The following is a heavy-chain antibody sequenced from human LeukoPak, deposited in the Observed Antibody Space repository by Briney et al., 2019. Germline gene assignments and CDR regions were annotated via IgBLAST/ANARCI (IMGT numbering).Heavy chain of an antibody. D-gene: IGHD4-17*01. CDR3: ARVRSTVTYPDAFDI. CDR2: IRYDGSNK. V-gene: IGHV3-30*02. Sequence: GGSLRLSCAASGFTFSSYGMHWVRQAPGKGLEWVAFIRYDGSNKYYADSVKGRFTISRDNSKNSLYLQMNSLRAEDTAVYYCARVRSTVTYPDAFDIWGQGTMVTVSS. CDR1: GFTFSSYG. J-gene: IGHJ3*02.